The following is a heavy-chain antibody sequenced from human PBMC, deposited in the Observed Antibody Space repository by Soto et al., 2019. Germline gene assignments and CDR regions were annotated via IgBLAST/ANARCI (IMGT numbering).Heavy chain of an antibody. V-gene: IGHV4-30-2*01. D-gene: IGHD3-22*01. Sequence: SETLSLTCAVSGDSIGSGGYSWSWIRQPPGKGLEWIGNIYQSGTTDYNPSLKSRVTISVDRSENQFSLKLSSVTAADTAVYYCARDNRSGYYFDYWGQGTLVTVSS. CDR2: IYQSGTT. CDR1: GDSIGSGGYS. J-gene: IGHJ4*02. CDR3: ARDNRSGYYFDY.